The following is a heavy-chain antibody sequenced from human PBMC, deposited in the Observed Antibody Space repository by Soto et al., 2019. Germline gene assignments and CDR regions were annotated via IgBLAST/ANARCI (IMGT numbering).Heavy chain of an antibody. CDR2: IYYSGST. CDR1: GGSISSSSYY. D-gene: IGHD2-2*01. CDR3: ASKVVPAAMNILALDY. Sequence: PSETRSLTCPVAGGSISSSSYYWGWIRQPPGKGLEWIGSIYYSGSTYYNPSLKSRVTISVDTSKNQFSLKLSSVTAADTAVYYCASKVVPAAMNILALDYWGQGTLVTVSS. V-gene: IGHV4-39*01. J-gene: IGHJ4*02.